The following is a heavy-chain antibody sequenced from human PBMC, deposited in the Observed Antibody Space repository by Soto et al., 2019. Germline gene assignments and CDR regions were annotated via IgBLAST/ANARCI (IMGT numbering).Heavy chain of an antibody. Sequence: QVQLVQSGAEVKKPGASVKVSCKASGYSFTSYGFSWMRQAPGQGLEWMGWISAYNGNTNLAQGFQGRVTMTTDTSTTTAYMELRSLRSDDTAVYYCGRDSPGSWKSSGTDYWGQGTLVTVSS. D-gene: IGHD6-6*01. CDR2: ISAYNGNT. V-gene: IGHV1-18*01. CDR1: GYSFTSYG. J-gene: IGHJ4*02. CDR3: GRDSPGSWKSSGTDY.